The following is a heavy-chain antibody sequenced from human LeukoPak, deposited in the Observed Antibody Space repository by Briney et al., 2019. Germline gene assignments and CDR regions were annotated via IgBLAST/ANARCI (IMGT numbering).Heavy chain of an antibody. CDR2: ISSSSSYI. CDR1: GFTFSSYS. Sequence: GGSLRLSCAASGFTFSSYSMNWVRQAPGKGLEWVSSISSSSSYIYYGDSVKGRFTISRDNAKNSLHLQMNSLRAEDTAVYYCARDWNDDYWGQGTLVTVSS. D-gene: IGHD1-1*01. CDR3: ARDWNDDY. V-gene: IGHV3-21*01. J-gene: IGHJ4*02.